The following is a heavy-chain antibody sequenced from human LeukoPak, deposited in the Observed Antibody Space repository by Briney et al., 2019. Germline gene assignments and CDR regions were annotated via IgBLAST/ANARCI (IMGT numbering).Heavy chain of an antibody. D-gene: IGHD2-21*02. V-gene: IGHV3-33*08. Sequence: PGGSLRLSCAASGFTFSSYSMNWVRQALGKGLEWVAVIWYDGSNKYYADSVKGRFTISRDNSKNTLYLQMNSLRAEDTAVYYCARSVEQHIVVVTVIQLYYYGMDVWGQGTTVTVSS. CDR1: GFTFSSYS. J-gene: IGHJ6*02. CDR2: IWYDGSNK. CDR3: ARSVEQHIVVVTVIQLYYYGMDV.